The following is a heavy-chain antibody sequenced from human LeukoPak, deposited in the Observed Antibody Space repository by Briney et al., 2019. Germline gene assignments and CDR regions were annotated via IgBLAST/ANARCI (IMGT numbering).Heavy chain of an antibody. V-gene: IGHV1-69*02. D-gene: IGHD2-2*01. CDR3: AVGGQLLFNWFDP. J-gene: IGHJ5*02. CDR2: IVPILGIA. Sequence: ASVKVSCKASGGTFSSYTISWVRQAPGQGLEWMGRIVPILGIANYAQKFQGRVTITADKSTSTAYMELSSLRSEDTAVYYCAVGGQLLFNWFDPWAQGTLVTVSS. CDR1: GGTFSSYT.